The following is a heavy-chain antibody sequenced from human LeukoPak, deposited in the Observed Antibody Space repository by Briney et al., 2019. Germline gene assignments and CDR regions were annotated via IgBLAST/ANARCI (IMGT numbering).Heavy chain of an antibody. CDR1: GGSISSGDYY. J-gene: IGHJ4*02. CDR3: ARGGSPDFDWLLFHY. V-gene: IGHV4-30-4*01. D-gene: IGHD3-9*01. CDR2: IYYSGST. Sequence: SQTLSLTCTVSGGSISSGDYYWSWVRQPPGKGLEWIGYIYYSGSTYYNPSLKSRVTISVDTSKNQFSLKLSSVTAADTAVYYCARGGSPDFDWLLFHYWGQGTLVTVSS.